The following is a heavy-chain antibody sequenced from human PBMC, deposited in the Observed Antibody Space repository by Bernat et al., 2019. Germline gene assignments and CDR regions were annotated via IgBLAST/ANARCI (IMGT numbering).Heavy chain of an antibody. V-gene: IGHV4-39*01. J-gene: IGHJ4*02. D-gene: IGHD5-18*01. CDR1: GGSISSSSYY. Sequence: QLQLQESGPGLVKPSETLSLTCTVSGGSISSSSYYWGWIRQPPGKGLEWFGSIYYSGSTYYNPSLKSRVTISVDTSKMQLYRKLSSVTAADAAVYYCARQPDTANFDYWGQGTLVTVSS. CDR2: IYYSGST. CDR3: ARQPDTANFDY.